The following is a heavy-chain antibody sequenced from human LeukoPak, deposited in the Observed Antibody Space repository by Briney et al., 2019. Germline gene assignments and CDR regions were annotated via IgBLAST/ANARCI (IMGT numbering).Heavy chain of an antibody. CDR3: ARAFRYYDYVWGSYSRDASDI. CDR2: IKQDGSEK. D-gene: IGHD3-16*01. CDR1: GFMFSNYR. V-gene: IGHV3-7*01. J-gene: IGHJ3*02. Sequence: GGSLRLSCAASGFMFSNYRMSWVRQAPGKGLEWVANIKQDGSEKYYVDSVKGRFTISRDNAKNSLYLQMNSLRAEDPAVYYCARAFRYYDYVWGSYSRDASDIWGQGTMVTVSS.